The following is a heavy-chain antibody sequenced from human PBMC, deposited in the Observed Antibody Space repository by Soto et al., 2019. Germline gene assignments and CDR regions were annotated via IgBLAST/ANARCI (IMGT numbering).Heavy chain of an antibody. J-gene: IGHJ4*02. Sequence: EVQLVESWGGLVQPGGALRLSCAAAGFTFSSYSMNWVRQAPGKGLEWVSYISSSSSTIYYADSVKGRFTISRDNAKNSLYLQMNSLRAEDTAVYYSARDHHDYGDYICGQGTLVTVSS. CDR3: ARDHHDYGDYI. V-gene: IGHV3-48*01. D-gene: IGHD4-17*01. CDR1: GFTFSSYS. CDR2: ISSSSSTI.